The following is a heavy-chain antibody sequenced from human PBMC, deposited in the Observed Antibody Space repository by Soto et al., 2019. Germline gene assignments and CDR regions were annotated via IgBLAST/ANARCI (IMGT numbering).Heavy chain of an antibody. J-gene: IGHJ2*01. CDR1: GFTYSTFG. CDR3: AKEFFSPQAYWFFDL. V-gene: IGHV3-30*18. CDR2: IAADGLAQ. Sequence: QVQLVESGGGVVQPGRSLRLSCAASGFTYSTFGMHWVRQAPGKGLEWVAVIAADGLAQYYVDSVKGRFTISRDNSENTLFLQMNNLGAEDTAVYYCAKEFFSPQAYWFFDLWGRGTLVTVSS. D-gene: IGHD3-3*01.